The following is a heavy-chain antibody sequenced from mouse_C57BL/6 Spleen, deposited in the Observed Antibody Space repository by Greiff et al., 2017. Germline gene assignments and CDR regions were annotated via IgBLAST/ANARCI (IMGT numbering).Heavy chain of an antibody. J-gene: IGHJ1*03. V-gene: IGHV5-6*01. CDR2: ISSGGSYT. CDR1: GFTFSSYG. Sequence: EVMLVESGGDLVKPGGSLKLSCAASGFTFSSYGMSWVRQTPDKRLEWVATISSGGSYTYYPDSVKGRFTISRDNAKNTLYLQMSSLKSEDTAMYYCARQITTVVASNWYFDVWGTGTTVTVSS. CDR3: ARQITTVVASNWYFDV. D-gene: IGHD1-1*01.